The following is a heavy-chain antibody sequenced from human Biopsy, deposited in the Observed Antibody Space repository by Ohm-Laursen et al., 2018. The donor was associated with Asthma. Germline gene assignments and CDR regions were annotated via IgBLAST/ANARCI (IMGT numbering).Heavy chain of an antibody. V-gene: IGHV3-30*18. Sequence: SLRLSCSASGFSFSNYGMHWVRQAPGKGLDWVAVISFDGTNRNYTDSVKGRFTISRDNSRNTLHLEMNSLRAEDTAVYYCAKDVFPGWELRRGLDYWGQGTLVTVPS. D-gene: IGHD1-26*01. CDR1: GFSFSNYG. CDR3: AKDVFPGWELRRGLDY. J-gene: IGHJ4*02. CDR2: ISFDGTNR.